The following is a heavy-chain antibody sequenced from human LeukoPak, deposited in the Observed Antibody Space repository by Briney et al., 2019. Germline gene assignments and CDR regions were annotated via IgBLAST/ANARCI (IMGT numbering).Heavy chain of an antibody. CDR2: ISSSGNTI. D-gene: IGHD2-21*02. CDR3: VRGLKTAYNYFDY. V-gene: IGHV3-11*04. J-gene: IGHJ4*02. Sequence: GGSLRLSCAASGFTFSDYYMSWIRQAPGKGLEWVSYISSSGNTIFYADSVRGRFTISRDNAKNSLFLQMNSLRVEDTAVYYCVRGLKTAYNYFDYWGQGTLVTVSS. CDR1: GFTFSDYY.